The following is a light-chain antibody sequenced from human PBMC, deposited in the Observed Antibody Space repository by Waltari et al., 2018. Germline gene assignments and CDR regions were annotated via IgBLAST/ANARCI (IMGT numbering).Light chain of an antibody. CDR2: DVR. CDR3: SSSTSSTTRV. V-gene: IGLV2-14*03. CDR1: TSSVGASNY. J-gene: IGLJ3*02. Sequence: QSALPQPASVSASPGHSTTIPCTGTTSSVGASNYFSWYQQHPGKTPKLIIYDVRIRPSGVSNRFSGSKSGNTASLTISGLQADDEADYYCSSSTSSTTRVFGGGTRLTVL.